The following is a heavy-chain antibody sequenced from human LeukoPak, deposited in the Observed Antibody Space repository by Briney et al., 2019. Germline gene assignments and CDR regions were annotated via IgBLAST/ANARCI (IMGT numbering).Heavy chain of an antibody. V-gene: IGHV1-46*01. CDR3: AREEDGSSTSMPPGYFDY. J-gene: IGHJ4*02. CDR1: GYTFTSYY. Sequence: ASVKVSCKASGYTFTSYYVHWVRQAPGQGLEWMGIINPSSGSTSYAQKFQGRVTMTRDTSTSTVYMELSSLRSEDTAVYYCAREEDGSSTSMPPGYFDYWGQGTLVTVSS. CDR2: INPSSGST. D-gene: IGHD2-2*01.